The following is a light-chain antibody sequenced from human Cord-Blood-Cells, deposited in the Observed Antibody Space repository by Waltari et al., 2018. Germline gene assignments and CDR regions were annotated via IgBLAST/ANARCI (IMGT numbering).Light chain of an antibody. CDR2: DVS. J-gene: IGLJ3*02. Sequence: QSALTQPRSVSGSPGRSVTISCTGTSSDVGGYNYVSWYQQHPGKAPKLMIYDVSKRPSGVPDRFSGSKSGNTASLTISGLQAEDEADYYCCSYAGSKVFGGGTKLTVL. CDR3: CSYAGSKV. V-gene: IGLV2-11*01. CDR1: SSDVGGYNY.